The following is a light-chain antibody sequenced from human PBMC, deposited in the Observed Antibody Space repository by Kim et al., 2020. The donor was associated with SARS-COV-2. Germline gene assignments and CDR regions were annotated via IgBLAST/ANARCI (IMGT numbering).Light chain of an antibody. CDR3: QQRSNWPT. V-gene: IGKV3-11*01. CDR2: DAS. J-gene: IGKJ1*01. Sequence: SLSPGERATLSCRASQSVSSYLAWYQQKPGQAPRLLIDDASNRATGIPARFSGSGSGTDFTLTISSLEPEDFAVYYCQQRSNWPTFGQGTKVDIK. CDR1: QSVSSY.